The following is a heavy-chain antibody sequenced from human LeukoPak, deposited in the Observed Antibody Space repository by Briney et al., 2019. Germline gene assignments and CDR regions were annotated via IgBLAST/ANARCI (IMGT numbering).Heavy chain of an antibody. J-gene: IGHJ4*02. CDR1: GFIFSTYD. CDR2: ISYDGSNK. D-gene: IGHD3-10*01. CDR3: AKDSSSLITMVRGVMDY. V-gene: IGHV3-30*18. Sequence: GGSLRLSCAASGFIFSTYDIHWVRQAPGKGLEWVAVISYDGSNKYYADSVKGRFTISRDNSKNTLYLQMNSLRAEDTAVYYCAKDSSSLITMVRGVMDYWGQGTLVTVSS.